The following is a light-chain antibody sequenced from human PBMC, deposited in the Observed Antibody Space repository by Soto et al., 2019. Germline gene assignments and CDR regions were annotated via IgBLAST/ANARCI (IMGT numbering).Light chain of an antibody. CDR2: GAS. CDR1: QTINNN. Sequence: MTQAPATLSVYPGERATLSCRASQTINNNVAWYQLKDGQVPRLVIYGASTRATDIPARFSGSGSGTEFTLTISSLQSEDFAEYHCQQYNNRPQTFGQGGK. J-gene: IGKJ1*01. V-gene: IGKV3-15*01. CDR3: QQYNNRPQT.